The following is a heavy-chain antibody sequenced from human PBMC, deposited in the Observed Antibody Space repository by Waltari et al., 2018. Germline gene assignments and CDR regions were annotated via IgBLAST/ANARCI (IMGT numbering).Heavy chain of an antibody. V-gene: IGHV1-46*01. Sequence: QVQLVQSGAEVKKPGASVKVSCKASGYTFTSYYMHWVRQAPGQGLEWMGRIDPSGGGTSYAQKFQGRGTMSRDTSTTTVYMELSSLRSEDTAVYYCAREGSSSSALDYWGQGTLVTVSS. D-gene: IGHD6-6*01. J-gene: IGHJ4*02. CDR2: IDPSGGGT. CDR3: AREGSSSSALDY. CDR1: GYTFTSYY.